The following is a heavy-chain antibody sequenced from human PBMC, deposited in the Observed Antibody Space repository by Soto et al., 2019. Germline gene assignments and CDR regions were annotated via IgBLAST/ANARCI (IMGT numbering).Heavy chain of an antibody. CDR2: ISWNSGSI. CDR1: GFTFDDYA. V-gene: IGHV3-9*01. Sequence: PGGSLRLSCAASGFTFDDYAMHWVRQAPGKGLEWVSGISWNSGSIGYADSVKGRFTISRDNAKNSLYLQMNSLRAEDTALYYCAKALSQTGDCGGGSCLAETDAFDIWGQGTMVTVSS. CDR3: AKALSQTGDCGGGSCLAETDAFDI. D-gene: IGHD2-15*01. J-gene: IGHJ3*02.